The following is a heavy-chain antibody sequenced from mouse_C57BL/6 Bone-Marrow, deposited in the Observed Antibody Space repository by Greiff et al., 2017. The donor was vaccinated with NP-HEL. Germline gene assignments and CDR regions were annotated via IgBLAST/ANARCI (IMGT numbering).Heavy chain of an antibody. J-gene: IGHJ2*01. CDR3: AKGTTVWYFDY. CDR1: GYSFTDYN. CDR2: INPNYGTT. D-gene: IGHD1-1*01. V-gene: IGHV1-39*01. Sequence: VQLQQSGPELVKPGASVKLSCKASGYSFTDYNMNWVKQSPGKSLEWIGGINPNYGTTSYNQKFKGKTTLTVDKSSSTAYMQLNSLTSEDSAVYYWAKGTTVWYFDYWGQGTTLTVSS.